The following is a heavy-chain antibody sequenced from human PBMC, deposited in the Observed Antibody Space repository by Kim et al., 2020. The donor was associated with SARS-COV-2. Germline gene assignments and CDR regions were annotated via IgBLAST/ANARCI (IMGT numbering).Heavy chain of an antibody. J-gene: IGHJ4*02. Sequence: ASVKVSCKASGYTFTSYYMHWVRQAPGQGLEWMGIINPSGGSTSYAQKFQGRVTMTRDTSTSTVYMELSSLRSEDTAVYYCARDLKYYYDSSGYYYPFYWGQGTLVTVSS. V-gene: IGHV1-46*01. CDR1: GYTFTSYY. D-gene: IGHD3-22*01. CDR2: INPSGGST. CDR3: ARDLKYYYDSSGYYYPFY.